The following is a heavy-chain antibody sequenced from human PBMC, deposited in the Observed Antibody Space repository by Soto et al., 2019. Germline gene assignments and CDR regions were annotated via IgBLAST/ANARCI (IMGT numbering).Heavy chain of an antibody. CDR3: ARDRSTYGGGGTGEVKENWFDP. V-gene: IGHV4-59*01. CDR1: GGSISHYY. J-gene: IGHJ5*02. D-gene: IGHD2-8*01. Sequence: PSETLSLTCTVSGGSISHYYWSWIRQSPGKGLEWIGYAYYSGSTDYNPSLKSRVTMSVDTSKNQVSLKLNSVTTADTAVYYCARDRSTYGGGGTGEVKENWFDPQGPGPLDTVSP. CDR2: AYYSGST.